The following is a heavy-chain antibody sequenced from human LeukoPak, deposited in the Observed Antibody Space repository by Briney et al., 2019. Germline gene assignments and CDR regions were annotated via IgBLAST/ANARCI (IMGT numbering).Heavy chain of an antibody. CDR1: GFTFSNYA. CDR3: AKDVGYCSSTTCYKPFDY. CDR2: FSGSGGST. D-gene: IGHD2-2*02. V-gene: IGHV3-23*01. J-gene: IGHJ4*02. Sequence: PGGSLRLSCAASGFTFSNYAMSWVRQPPGKGLEWVSAFSGSGGSTYYADSVKGRFTISRDNSKNTLYLQMNSLRAEDTAVYYCAKDVGYCSSTTCYKPFDYWGQGTLVTVSS.